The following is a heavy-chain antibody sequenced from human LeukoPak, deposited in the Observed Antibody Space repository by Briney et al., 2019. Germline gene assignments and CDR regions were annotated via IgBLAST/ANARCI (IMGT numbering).Heavy chain of an antibody. Sequence: GGSLRLSCAASGFTFSSYAISWVRQAPGKGLEWVSAISGSGGSTYYADSVKGRFTISRDNTKNTLYLQMNSLRAEDTAVYYCAKAFGIAVADDAFDIWGQGTMVTVSS. CDR2: ISGSGGST. V-gene: IGHV3-23*01. D-gene: IGHD6-19*01. CDR3: AKAFGIAVADDAFDI. CDR1: GFTFSSYA. J-gene: IGHJ3*02.